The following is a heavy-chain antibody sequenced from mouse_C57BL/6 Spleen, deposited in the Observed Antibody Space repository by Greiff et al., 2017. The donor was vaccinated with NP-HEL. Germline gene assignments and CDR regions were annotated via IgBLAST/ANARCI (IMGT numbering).Heavy chain of an antibody. V-gene: IGHV1-82*01. CDR2: IYPGDGDT. Sequence: VKLQQSGPELVKPGASVKISCKASGYAFSSSWMNWVKQRPGKGLEWIGRIYPGDGDTNYNGKFKGKATVTADKYSSPAYMQLSSLTSEDSAVYFCAREEATVVDWYFDVWGTGTTVTVSS. D-gene: IGHD1-1*01. CDR3: AREEATVVDWYFDV. CDR1: GYAFSSSW. J-gene: IGHJ1*03.